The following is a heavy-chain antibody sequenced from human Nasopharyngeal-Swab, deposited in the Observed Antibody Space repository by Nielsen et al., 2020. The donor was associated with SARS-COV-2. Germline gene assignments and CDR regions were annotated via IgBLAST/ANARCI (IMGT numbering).Heavy chain of an antibody. CDR2: INVDGSSI. Sequence: GESLKISCVASGFTFRSYSLYWVRQAPRQGPVCVSQINVDGSSINCADAVKCRFTTSRDNAKNTLYLQMNSLRAEDTAVYYCTRNHLGLGIWGQGTVVTVSS. CDR3: TRNHLGLGI. J-gene: IGHJ3*02. V-gene: IGHV3-74*01. CDR1: GFTFRSYS. D-gene: IGHD3-16*01.